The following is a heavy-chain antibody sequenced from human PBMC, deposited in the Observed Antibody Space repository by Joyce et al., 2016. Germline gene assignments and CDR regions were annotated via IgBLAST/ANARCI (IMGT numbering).Heavy chain of an antibody. V-gene: IGHV5-51*01. J-gene: IGHJ4*02. CDR2: IYPGDSDT. CDR1: GYNFPSYW. D-gene: IGHD4-11*01. Sequence: EVQLVQSGTEIKKSGESLRISCQVSGYNFPSYWIAWVRQTPEKGLEWMGIIYPGDSDTRYSPSFQGQVTISADKSISTAYLQWSSLKASDTAMYYCARHSYSNYAPPFDYWGQGTLVTVSS. CDR3: ARHSYSNYAPPFDY.